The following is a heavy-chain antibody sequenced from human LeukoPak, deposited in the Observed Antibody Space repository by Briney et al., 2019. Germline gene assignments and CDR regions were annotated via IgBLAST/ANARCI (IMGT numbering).Heavy chain of an antibody. CDR1: GGSFSGYY. V-gene: IGHV4-34*01. Sequence: PSETLSLTCAVYGGSFSGYYWSGIRQPPGKGLEWIGEINHSGSTNYNPSLKSRVTISVDTSKNQFSLKLSSVTAADTAVYYCARAPRRHWFDPWGQGTLATVSS. CDR2: INHSGST. CDR3: ARAPRRHWFDP. J-gene: IGHJ5*02. D-gene: IGHD6-25*01.